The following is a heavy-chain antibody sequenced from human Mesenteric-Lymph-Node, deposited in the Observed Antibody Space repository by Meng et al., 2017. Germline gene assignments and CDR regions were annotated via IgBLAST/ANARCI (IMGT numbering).Heavy chain of an antibody. CDR1: GLTFSNYW. CDR2: ISYDGSNE. J-gene: IGHJ4*02. Sequence: GRSLRLSCVASGLTFSNYWMSWVRQAPGKGLEWVAVISYDGSNEYYAESVKGRFTISRNNSKNTPFMKMNSLRAEDTDVYYCARVFGMITFGGAQQDYWGQGTLVTVSS. V-gene: IGHV3-30*03. D-gene: IGHD3-16*01. CDR3: ARVFGMITFGGAQQDY.